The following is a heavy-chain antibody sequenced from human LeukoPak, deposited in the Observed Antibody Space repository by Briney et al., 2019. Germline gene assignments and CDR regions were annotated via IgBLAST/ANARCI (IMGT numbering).Heavy chain of an antibody. CDR2: INHSGST. Sequence: PSETLSLTCAVYGGSFSGYFWSWIRQPPGKGLEWIGEINHSGSTNYNPSLKSRVTISVDTSKNQFSLKLSSVTAADTAVYSCARGQTTVTTFNWFDPWGQGTLVAVSS. D-gene: IGHD4-17*01. V-gene: IGHV4-34*01. CDR1: GGSFSGYF. J-gene: IGHJ5*02. CDR3: ARGQTTVTTFNWFDP.